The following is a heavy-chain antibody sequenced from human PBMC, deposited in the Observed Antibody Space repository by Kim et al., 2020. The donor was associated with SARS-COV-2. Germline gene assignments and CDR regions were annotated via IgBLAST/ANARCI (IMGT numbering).Heavy chain of an antibody. J-gene: IGHJ6*02. Sequence: ASVKVSCKASGYTFISHGISWVRQAPGQGLEWMGWISAYNGNTNYAQKPQGRVTMTTDTSTSTAYMELRSLRSDDTAVYYCTRFNPYYYDSSGYLYGMDVWGQGTTGTVSS. D-gene: IGHD3-22*01. CDR1: GYTFISHG. CDR3: TRFNPYYYDSSGYLYGMDV. V-gene: IGHV1-18*04. CDR2: ISAYNGNT.